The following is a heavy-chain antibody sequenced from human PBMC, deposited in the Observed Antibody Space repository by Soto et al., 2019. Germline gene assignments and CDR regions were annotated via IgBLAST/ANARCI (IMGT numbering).Heavy chain of an antibody. D-gene: IGHD3-10*01. J-gene: IGHJ4*02. CDR1: GFTFSNFA. Sequence: GSLRLSCAASGFTFSNFAMTWVRQAPGEGLEWVSSISGTDDYTYYADSVKGRFTISRDNALNTLFLHMNNLRAEDTAVYYCARDRAYYYGSGSYHTDWGQGTLVTVSS. V-gene: IGHV3-23*01. CDR3: ARDRAYYYGSGSYHTD. CDR2: ISGTDDYT.